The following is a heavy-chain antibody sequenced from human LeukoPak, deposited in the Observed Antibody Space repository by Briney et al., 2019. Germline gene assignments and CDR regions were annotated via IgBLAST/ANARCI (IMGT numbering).Heavy chain of an antibody. CDR1: GGSFSGYY. J-gene: IGHJ5*02. CDR3: ARNYGSGSYSPANWFDP. D-gene: IGHD3-10*01. Sequence: SETLSLTCAVYGGSFSGYYWSWIRQPPGKGLEWIGEINHSGSTNYNPSLKSRVTISVDTSKNQFSLKLSSVTAADTAVYYCARNYGSGSYSPANWFDPWGQGTLVTVSS. CDR2: INHSGST. V-gene: IGHV4-34*01.